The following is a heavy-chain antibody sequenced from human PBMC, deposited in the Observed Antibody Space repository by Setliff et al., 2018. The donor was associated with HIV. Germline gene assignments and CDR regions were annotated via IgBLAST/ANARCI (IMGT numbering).Heavy chain of an antibody. V-gene: IGHV4-61*01. D-gene: IGHD3-9*01. Sequence: ASETLSLTCTVSGGSISSGSYYWSWIRQPPGKGLEWIGYIYTSGSTNYNPSLKSRVTISVDTSKNQFSLKLSSVTAADTAVYYCVRNSFDYVEEEWGQGTQVTVSS. CDR2: IYTSGST. CDR1: GGSISSGSYY. J-gene: IGHJ4*02. CDR3: VRNSFDYVEEE.